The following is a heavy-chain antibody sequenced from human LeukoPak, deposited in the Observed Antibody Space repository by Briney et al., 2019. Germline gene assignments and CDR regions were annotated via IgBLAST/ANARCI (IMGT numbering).Heavy chain of an antibody. CDR2: IYYSGST. D-gene: IGHD6-13*01. CDR1: GGSVSSGSYY. Sequence: SETLSLTCTVSGGSVSSGSYYWSWIRQPPGKGLEWIGYIYYSGSTNYNPSLRSRVTISVDTSKNQFSLKLSSVTAADTAVYYCASSSWYDAFDIWGQGTMVTVSS. J-gene: IGHJ3*02. CDR3: ASSSWYDAFDI. V-gene: IGHV4-61*01.